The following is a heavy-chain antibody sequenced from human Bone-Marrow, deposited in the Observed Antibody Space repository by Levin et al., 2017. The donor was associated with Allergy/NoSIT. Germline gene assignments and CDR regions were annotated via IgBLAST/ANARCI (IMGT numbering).Heavy chain of an antibody. CDR2: ISGSGGST. J-gene: IGHJ4*02. CDR1: GFTFSSYA. V-gene: IGHV3-23*01. CDR3: AKDRRGGDSYVRSHDY. Sequence: PGASVKVSCAASGFTFSSYAMSWVRQAPGKGLEWVSAISGSGGSTYYADSVKGRFTISRDNSKNTLYLQMNSLRAEDTAVYYCAKDRRGGDSYVRSHDYWGQGTLVTVSS. D-gene: IGHD5-18*01.